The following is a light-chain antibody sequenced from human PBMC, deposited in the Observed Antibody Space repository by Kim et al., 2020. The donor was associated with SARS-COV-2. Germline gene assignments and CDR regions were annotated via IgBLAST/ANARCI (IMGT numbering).Light chain of an antibody. V-gene: IGKV3-15*01. CDR2: GAS. J-gene: IGKJ4*01. CDR1: QSVSSN. CDR3: QQYNNWLLLT. Sequence: SPGERATRSCRASQSVSSNLAWYQQKPGQAPRLLIYGASTRATGIPARFSGSGSGTEFTLTISSLQSEDFAVYYCQQYNNWLLLTFGGGTKVDIK.